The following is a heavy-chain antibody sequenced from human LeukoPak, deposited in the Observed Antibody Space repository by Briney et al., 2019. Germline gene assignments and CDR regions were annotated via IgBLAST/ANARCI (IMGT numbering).Heavy chain of an antibody. V-gene: IGHV1-3*01. J-gene: IGHJ4*02. CDR3: ARAGGTDYHLLWY. D-gene: IGHD2-15*01. CDR1: GYTFTSYA. Sequence: HGASVKVSCKASGYTFTSYAMHWVRQAPGQRLEWMGWINAGNGNTKYSQKFQGRVTITRDTSASTAYMELSSLRSEDTAVYYCARAGGTDYHLLWYWGQGTLVTVSS. CDR2: INAGNGNT.